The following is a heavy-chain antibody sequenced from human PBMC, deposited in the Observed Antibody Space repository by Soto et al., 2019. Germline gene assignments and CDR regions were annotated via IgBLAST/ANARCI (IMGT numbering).Heavy chain of an antibody. J-gene: IGHJ4*02. CDR3: ARERGIVYDYVWGSYRYFDY. D-gene: IGHD3-16*02. Sequence: QVQLVQSGAEVKKPGSSVKVSCKASGGTFSSYAISWVRQAPGQGLEWMGGIIPIFGTANYAQKFQGRVTITADESTSTAYMELSSLRSEDTAVYYCARERGIVYDYVWGSYRYFDYWGQGTLVTVSS. CDR1: GGTFSSYA. CDR2: IIPIFGTA. V-gene: IGHV1-69*12.